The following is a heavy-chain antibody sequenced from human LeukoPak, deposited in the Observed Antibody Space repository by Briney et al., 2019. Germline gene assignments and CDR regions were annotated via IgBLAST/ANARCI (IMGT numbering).Heavy chain of an antibody. V-gene: IGHV1-18*04. CDR3: ARKYCSSTSCYGGNAFDN. CDR1: GYTFTSYG. CDR2: ISAYNGNT. Sequence: ASVKASCKASGYTFTSYGISWVRQAPGQGLEWMGWISAYNGNTNYAQKLQGRVTMTTDTSTSTAYMELRSLRSDDTAVYYCARKYCSSTSCYGGNAFDNWGQETMVTVSS. D-gene: IGHD2-2*01. J-gene: IGHJ3*02.